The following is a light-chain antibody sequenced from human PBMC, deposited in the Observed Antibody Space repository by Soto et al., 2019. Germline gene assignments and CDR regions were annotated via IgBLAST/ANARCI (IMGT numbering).Light chain of an antibody. CDR2: GAS. CDR3: QQYNNWPRT. V-gene: IGKV3-15*01. J-gene: IGKJ1*01. Sequence: IVVTQSPATLSVSPGERATLSCRASQSVSSNLAWYQQKAGQAPRLLIYGASTRATGIPARFSGSGSGTEFTLTISSLQSEDFAVYYCQQYNNWPRTFGQGTKVEIK. CDR1: QSVSSN.